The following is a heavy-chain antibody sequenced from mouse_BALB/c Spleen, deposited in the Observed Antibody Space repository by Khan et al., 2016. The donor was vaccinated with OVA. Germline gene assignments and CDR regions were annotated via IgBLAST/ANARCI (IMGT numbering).Heavy chain of an antibody. V-gene: IGHV3-2*02. Sequence: EVKLQESGPGLVKPSQSLSLTCTVTGYSITSDYAWNWIRQFPGNKLEWMAYISYSGSTSYNPSLKSRISITRDTSKNQFFLQLNSVTTEDTATXYCARRYYYGHYYFDVWGAGTTVTVSS. J-gene: IGHJ1*01. CDR3: ARRYYYGHYYFDV. CDR1: GYSITSDYA. CDR2: ISYSGST. D-gene: IGHD1-1*01.